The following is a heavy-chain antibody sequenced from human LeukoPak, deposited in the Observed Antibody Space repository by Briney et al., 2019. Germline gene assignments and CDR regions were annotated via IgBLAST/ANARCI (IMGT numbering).Heavy chain of an antibody. D-gene: IGHD2-21*02. CDR3: ARGLGVVTAQSEQPKPRYFDL. Sequence: GDSVNVSCKASGYTFTSYGISWVRQAPGQGLEWMGWISPYRGNKYYAQNLQGRVTMSTDTATSTAYMELRSLRSDDTAVYYCARGLGVVTAQSEQPKPRYFDLWGRGTQVTVSS. V-gene: IGHV1-18*01. CDR2: ISPYRGNK. J-gene: IGHJ2*01. CDR1: GYTFTSYG.